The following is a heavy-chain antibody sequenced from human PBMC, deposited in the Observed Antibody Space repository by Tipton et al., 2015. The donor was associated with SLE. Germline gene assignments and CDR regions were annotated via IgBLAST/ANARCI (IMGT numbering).Heavy chain of an antibody. CDR3: ATHTGPSSAWPFAY. Sequence: QSGAEVKKTGESLKISCQGSGYSFPSYWIGWVRQVPGKGLEWMGIIYPADSDTRYSPSFQGQVTISADKSISIAYLQWSSLQASDTAMYYCATHTGPSSAWPFAYWGQGTLVTVSS. J-gene: IGHJ4*02. V-gene: IGHV5-51*01. D-gene: IGHD6-19*01. CDR1: GYSFPSYW. CDR2: IYPADSDT.